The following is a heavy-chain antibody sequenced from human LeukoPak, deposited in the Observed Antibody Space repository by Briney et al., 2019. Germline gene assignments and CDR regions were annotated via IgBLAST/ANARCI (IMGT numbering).Heavy chain of an antibody. J-gene: IGHJ6*03. Sequence: GGYLRLSCAASGFTFSSYGMHWVRQAPGKGLEWVAFIRYDGSNKYYADSVKGRFTISRDNSKNTLYLQMNSLRAEDTAVYYCAKDGRWVWGYYYYYYMDVWGKGTTVTISS. CDR1: GFTFSSYG. D-gene: IGHD3-16*01. CDR3: AKDGRWVWGYYYYYYMDV. V-gene: IGHV3-30*02. CDR2: IRYDGSNK.